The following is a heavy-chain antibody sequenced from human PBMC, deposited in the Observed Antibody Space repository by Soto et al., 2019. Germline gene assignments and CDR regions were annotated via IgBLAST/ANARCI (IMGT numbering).Heavy chain of an antibody. CDR1: GFIFAHYG. CDR2: ITYEGTNK. CDR3: AKARGANNWANYYGLDV. Sequence: GGSLRLSCAASGFIFAHYGMHWVRQAPGNGLEWVALITYEGTNKYYADAVKGRLTISRDNAKNMVSLQMDSLRAEDTAVYYCAKARGANNWANYYGLDVWGQGTTVTVSS. J-gene: IGHJ6*02. V-gene: IGHV3-30*18. D-gene: IGHD1-1*01.